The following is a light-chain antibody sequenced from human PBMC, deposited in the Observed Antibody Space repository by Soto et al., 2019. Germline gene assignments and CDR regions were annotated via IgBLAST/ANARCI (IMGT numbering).Light chain of an antibody. J-gene: IGKJ5*01. CDR3: QQLNSYPIT. CDR1: QGISSY. CDR2: VAS. V-gene: IGKV1-9*01. Sequence: IQMTQSPSSLSASVGDRFTITCRASQGISSYLAWYQQKPGKAPELLIYVASTLQSGVPSRFSGSGSGTEFTLTINSLQPEDLATYCCQQLNSYPITFGQGTRLEI.